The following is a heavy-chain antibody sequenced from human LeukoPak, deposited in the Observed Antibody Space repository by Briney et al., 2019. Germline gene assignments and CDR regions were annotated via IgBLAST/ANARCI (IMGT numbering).Heavy chain of an antibody. CDR2: ISSSGSTI. J-gene: IGHJ4*02. V-gene: IGHV3-11*01. D-gene: IGHD2-15*01. Sequence: GGSLRLSCAASGFTFSDYYMSWICQAPGKGLVWVSYISSSGSTIYYADSVKGRFTISRDNAKNSLYLQMNSLRAEDTAVYYCARAMPDIVVVVADYWGQGTLVTVSS. CDR1: GFTFSDYY. CDR3: ARAMPDIVVVVADY.